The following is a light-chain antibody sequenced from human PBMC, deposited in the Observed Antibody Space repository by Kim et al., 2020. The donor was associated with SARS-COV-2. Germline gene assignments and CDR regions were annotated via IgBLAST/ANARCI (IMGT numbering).Light chain of an antibody. CDR3: CSYAGSSTWV. Sequence: QSALTQPASVSGSPGQSITISCTGNSSDVGSYNLVSWYQQHPGKAPKLMIYEGSKRPSGVSNRFSGSKSGNTASLTISGLQAEDEADYYCCSYAGSSTWVFGGGTQLTVL. CDR1: SSDVGSYNL. V-gene: IGLV2-23*01. CDR2: EGS. J-gene: IGLJ3*02.